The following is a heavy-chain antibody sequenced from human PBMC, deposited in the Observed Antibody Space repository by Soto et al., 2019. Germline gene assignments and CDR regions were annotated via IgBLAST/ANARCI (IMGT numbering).Heavy chain of an antibody. J-gene: IGHJ4*02. CDR1: GFTFNSYA. D-gene: IGHD6-13*01. CDR2: TSVSGGNT. CDR3: ARTTSWYDDY. V-gene: IGHV3-23*01. Sequence: GGSLRLSCAASGFTFNSYAMSWVRQAPGKGLEWVSSTSVSGGNTYYADSVKGRFTISRDNSENTLYLQMNSLRAEDTAMYYCARTTSWYDDYWGQGTLVTVSS.